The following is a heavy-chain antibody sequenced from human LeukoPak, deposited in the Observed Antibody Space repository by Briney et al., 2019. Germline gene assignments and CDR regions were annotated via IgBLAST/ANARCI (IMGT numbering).Heavy chain of an antibody. V-gene: IGHV4-34*01. Sequence: SGTLSLTCAVYGGSFSGYYWSWIRQPPGKGLEWIGEINHSGSTNYNPSLKSRVTISVDTSKNQFSLKLSSVTAADTAVYYCARGVFYYDSSGYYRSLFDYWGQGTLVTVSS. CDR2: INHSGST. J-gene: IGHJ4*02. CDR1: GGSFSGYY. D-gene: IGHD3-22*01. CDR3: ARGVFYYDSSGYYRSLFDY.